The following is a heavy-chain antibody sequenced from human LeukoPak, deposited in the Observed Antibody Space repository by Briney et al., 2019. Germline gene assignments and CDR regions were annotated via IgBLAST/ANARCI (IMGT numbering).Heavy chain of an antibody. V-gene: IGHV3-23*01. Sequence: GGSLRLSCAASGFTFSSYSMNWVRQAPGKGLEWVSANSGSGGSTYYADSVKGRFTISRDNSKNTLYLQMNSLRAEDTAVYYCAKSYYYDSSGYYYDLPGYFGYWGQGTLVTVSS. CDR1: GFTFSSYS. D-gene: IGHD3-22*01. J-gene: IGHJ4*02. CDR2: NSGSGGST. CDR3: AKSYYYDSSGYYYDLPGYFGY.